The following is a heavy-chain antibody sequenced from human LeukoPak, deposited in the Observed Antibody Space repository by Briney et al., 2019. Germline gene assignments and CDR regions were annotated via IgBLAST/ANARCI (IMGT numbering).Heavy chain of an antibody. CDR3: ARSRIEMATISPADY. J-gene: IGHJ4*02. Sequence: SETLSLTCTVSGDSIRSYHWSWIRQPPGKGLEWIGYIYYRGSTNYNPSLKSRVTISVDTSNEQFSLKLTSVTAADSAVYYCARSRIEMATISPADYWGQGTLVTVSS. D-gene: IGHD5-24*01. CDR2: IYYRGST. CDR1: GDSIRSYH. V-gene: IGHV4-59*01.